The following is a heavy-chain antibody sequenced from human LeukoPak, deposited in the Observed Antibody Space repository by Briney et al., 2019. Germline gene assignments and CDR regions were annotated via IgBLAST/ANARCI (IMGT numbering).Heavy chain of an antibody. Sequence: GGSLRLSCAASGLTLSNYAMSWVRQAPGKGLEWVSYISGSGGSTYYADSVKGRFTISRDNAKNSLYLQMNSLRAEDTAVYYCARGRIYFDYWGQGTLVTVSS. CDR3: ARGRIYFDY. D-gene: IGHD2-15*01. V-gene: IGHV3-48*03. CDR1: GLTLSNYA. CDR2: ISGSGGST. J-gene: IGHJ4*02.